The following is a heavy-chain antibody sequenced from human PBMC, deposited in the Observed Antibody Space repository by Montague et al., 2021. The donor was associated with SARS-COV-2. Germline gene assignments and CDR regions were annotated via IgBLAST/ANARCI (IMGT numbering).Heavy chain of an antibody. CDR2: IRRNGSEK. Sequence: SLRLSCAASGLTFNTYWMTWVRQAPGKGLEWVANIRRNGSEKFYVDSVKGRFTISRDNTKNSLYLQMNSLRAEDTAVYYCARDTSPTNSGTWYVAFDIWGQGTKVTVSS. V-gene: IGHV3-7*03. D-gene: IGHD1-26*01. CDR3: ARDTSPTNSGTWYVAFDI. J-gene: IGHJ3*02. CDR1: GLTFNTYW.